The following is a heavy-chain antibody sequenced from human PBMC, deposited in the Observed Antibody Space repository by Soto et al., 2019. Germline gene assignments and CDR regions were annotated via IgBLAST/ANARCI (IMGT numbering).Heavy chain of an antibody. J-gene: IGHJ6*02. V-gene: IGHV1-69*13. CDR3: ARSYSRSGRAKAKHTSPPTYGMDV. D-gene: IGHD6-6*01. Sequence: SVKVSCKASGGTFSSYAISWVRQAPGQGLEWMGGIIPIFGTANYAQKFQGRVTITVDESTSTAYMELSSLRSEDTAVYYCARSYSRSGRAKAKHTSPPTYGMDVWGQGTTVTVSS. CDR1: GGTFSSYA. CDR2: IIPIFGTA.